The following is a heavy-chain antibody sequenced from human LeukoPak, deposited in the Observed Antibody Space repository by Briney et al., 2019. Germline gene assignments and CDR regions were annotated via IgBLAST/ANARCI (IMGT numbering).Heavy chain of an antibody. V-gene: IGHV1-18*01. J-gene: IGHJ4*02. CDR3: ARTRRYCSGGSCYFDC. D-gene: IGHD2-15*01. CDR2: ISAYNGNT. CDR1: GYTFTSYG. Sequence: ASVKVSCKASGYTFTSYGISWVRQAPGQGLEWMGWISAYNGNTNYAQKLQGRVTMTTDTSTSTAYMELRSLRSDDTAVYYCARTRRYCSGGSCYFDCWGQGTLVTVSS.